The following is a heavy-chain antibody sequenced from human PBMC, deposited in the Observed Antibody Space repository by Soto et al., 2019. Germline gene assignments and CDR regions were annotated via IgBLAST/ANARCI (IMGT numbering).Heavy chain of an antibody. CDR2: IGGSGGNR. D-gene: IGHD4-4*01. Sequence: EVQLLESGGGLVQPGGSLTLSCAASGFTFNAYAMTWVRQAPGKGLEWVSAIGGSGGNRYYADSFRGRFTISRDNSKDTVDLQMNSLRVEDTAVYYCARVASDYINSVDNWGQGILVTVSS. CDR3: ARVASDYINSVDN. J-gene: IGHJ4*02. CDR1: GFTFNAYA. V-gene: IGHV3-23*01.